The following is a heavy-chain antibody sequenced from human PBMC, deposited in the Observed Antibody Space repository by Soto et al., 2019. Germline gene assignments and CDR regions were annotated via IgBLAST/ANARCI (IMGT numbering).Heavy chain of an antibody. V-gene: IGHV3-23*05. J-gene: IGHJ4*02. Sequence: GGSLRLSCGASVFTFNTYAMSLVRQAPGKGLEWVSAIGSDGTAIQYADSVKGRFTISKDNSKDTLYLQMNSLRAEDTAVYYCAKPGLTVAGTRYFDPWGQGTLVTVSS. CDR1: VFTFNTYA. D-gene: IGHD6-19*01. CDR2: IGSDGTAI. CDR3: AKPGLTVAGTRYFDP.